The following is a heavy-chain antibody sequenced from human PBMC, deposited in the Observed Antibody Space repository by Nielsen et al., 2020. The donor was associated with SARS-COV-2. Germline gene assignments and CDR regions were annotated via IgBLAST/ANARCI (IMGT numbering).Heavy chain of an antibody. Sequence: GESLKISCAASGFIFNNYVIHWVRQAPGKGLEYLSTISANGDSTYYADSVKGRFIISRDNSKNTLYLQMGRLRTEDTAVYYCARVFGRSVKNSFDIWGQGTRVTVSS. D-gene: IGHD3-3*01. CDR3: ARVFGRSVKNSFDI. CDR1: GFIFNNYV. V-gene: IGHV3-64*02. CDR2: ISANGDST. J-gene: IGHJ3*02.